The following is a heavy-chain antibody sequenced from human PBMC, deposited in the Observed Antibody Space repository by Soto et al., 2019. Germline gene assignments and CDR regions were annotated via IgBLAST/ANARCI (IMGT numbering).Heavy chain of an antibody. CDR3: ARLISSGWYPIDY. CDR1: GYTFTSCG. Sequence: VLVKVSWKASGYTFTSCGMRWVQQAPGQGLEWMGWISAYNGNTNYAQKLQGRVTMTTDTSTSTAYIELRSLRSDDTAVYYCARLISSGWYPIDYWGQGTLVTVSS. CDR2: ISAYNGNT. J-gene: IGHJ4*02. D-gene: IGHD6-19*01. V-gene: IGHV1-18*01.